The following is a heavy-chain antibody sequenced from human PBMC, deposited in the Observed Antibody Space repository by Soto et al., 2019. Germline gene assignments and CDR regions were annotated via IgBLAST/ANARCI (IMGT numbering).Heavy chain of an antibody. CDR3: ARGGSSSWYNWFDP. V-gene: IGHV4-4*07. CDR2: IYTSGST. CDR1: GGSISSYY. D-gene: IGHD6-13*01. J-gene: IGHJ5*02. Sequence: QVQLQESGPGLVKPSETLSLTCTVAGGSISSYYWSWIRQPAGKGLEWIGRIYTSGSTNYNPSLKSLVTMSVDTSKNQFSLKLSSVTAADTAVYYCARGGSSSWYNWFDPWGQGTLVTVSS.